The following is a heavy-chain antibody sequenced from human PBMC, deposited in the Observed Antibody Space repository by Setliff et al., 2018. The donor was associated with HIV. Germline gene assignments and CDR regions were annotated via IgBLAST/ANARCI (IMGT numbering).Heavy chain of an antibody. J-gene: IGHJ4*01. CDR2: INHSGST. V-gene: IGHV4-34*01. CDR1: GGSFSGYY. Sequence: SETLSLTCAVYGGSFSGYYWSWIRQPPGKGLEWIGEINHSGSTNYNPSLKNRLTISVDTSKNLFSLRLNNVTAADTGVYYCARRVAQSEIFDYWGQGTLVTVSS. CDR3: ARRVAQSEIFDY. D-gene: IGHD3-3*01.